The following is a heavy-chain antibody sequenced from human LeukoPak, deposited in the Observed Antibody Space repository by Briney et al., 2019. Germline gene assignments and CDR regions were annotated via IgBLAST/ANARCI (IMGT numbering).Heavy chain of an antibody. D-gene: IGHD4-17*01. CDR2: ISWNSGSI. J-gene: IGHJ5*02. CDR1: GFTFDDYA. CDR3: AREGTVTTVRDWFDP. Sequence: PGRSLRLSCAASGFTFDDYAMHWVRQAPGKGLEWVSGISWNSGSIGYADSVKGRFTISRDNAKNSLYLQMNSLRAEDTAVYYCAREGTVTTVRDWFDPWGQGTLVTVSS. V-gene: IGHV3-9*01.